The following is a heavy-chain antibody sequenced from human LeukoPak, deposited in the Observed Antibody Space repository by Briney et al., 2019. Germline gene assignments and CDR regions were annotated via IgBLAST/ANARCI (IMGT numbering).Heavy chain of an antibody. V-gene: IGHV3-30-3*01. CDR1: GFTFSSYA. J-gene: IGHJ4*02. CDR2: ISYDGSNK. CDR3: ARDVRYYFDY. Sequence: GGSLRLSCAASGFTFSSYAMHWVRQAPGKGLEWVAVISYDGSNKYYADSVKGRFTISRDNSKNTLYLQMNSLRAEDTAVYYCARDVRYYFDYWGQGTLVTVSS.